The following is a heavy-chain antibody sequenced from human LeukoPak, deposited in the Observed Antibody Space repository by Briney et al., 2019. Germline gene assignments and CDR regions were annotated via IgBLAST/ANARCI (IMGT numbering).Heavy chain of an antibody. J-gene: IGHJ3*02. CDR2: ISDSGSTT. Sequence: SGGSLRLSCAASGFTFSYYAITWVRQAPGKGLEWVSGISDSGSTTSYADSVKGRFTISRDNSNNTLFLQMHNLIAEDTAMYYCPLRVTTALNPFDIWDRGTMVTAS. CDR3: PLRVTTALNPFDI. V-gene: IGHV3-23*01. D-gene: IGHD1/OR15-1a*01. CDR1: GFTFSYYA.